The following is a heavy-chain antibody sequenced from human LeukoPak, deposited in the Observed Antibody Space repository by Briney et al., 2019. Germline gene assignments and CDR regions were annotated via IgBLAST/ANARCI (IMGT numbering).Heavy chain of an antibody. CDR3: ARVRIGDYTDY. CDR1: GFTVSSNS. Sequence: GGSLRLSCTVSGFTVSSNSMSWVRQAPGKGLEWVSFIYSDNTHYSDSVKGRFTISRDNSKNTLYLQMNSLRAEDTAVYYCARVRIGDYTDYWGQGTLVTVSS. CDR2: IYSDNT. D-gene: IGHD4-17*01. V-gene: IGHV3-53*01. J-gene: IGHJ4*02.